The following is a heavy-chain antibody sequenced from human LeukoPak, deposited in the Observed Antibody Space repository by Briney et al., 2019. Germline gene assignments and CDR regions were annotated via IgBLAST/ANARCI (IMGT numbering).Heavy chain of an antibody. CDR1: GFTFSSYA. CDR2: ISGSGGST. Sequence: PGGSLRLSCAASGFTFSSYAMSWVRQAPGKGLEWVSAISGSGGSTYYADSVKGRFTISRDNSKNTLYLQMNSLRAEDTAVYYCAKDAVGDIVVVPAALARSYGMDVWGQGTTVTVSS. D-gene: IGHD2-2*01. J-gene: IGHJ6*02. V-gene: IGHV3-23*01. CDR3: AKDAVGDIVVVPAALARSYGMDV.